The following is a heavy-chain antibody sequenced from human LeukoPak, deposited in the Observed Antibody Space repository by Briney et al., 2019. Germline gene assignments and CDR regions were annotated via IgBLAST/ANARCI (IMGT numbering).Heavy chain of an antibody. V-gene: IGHV1-18*04. CDR1: GYIFTSYY. CDR3: AFSSYYLQGNYYYMDV. CDR2: ISGYNGNT. Sequence: ASVKVSCKASGYIFTSYYIHWVRQAPGQGLEWMGWISGYNGNTNYAQNLQGRVTITTDTSTSTVYMELRSLRSDDTAVYYCAFSSYYLQGNYYYMDVWGKGTTVTVSS. J-gene: IGHJ6*03. D-gene: IGHD1-26*01.